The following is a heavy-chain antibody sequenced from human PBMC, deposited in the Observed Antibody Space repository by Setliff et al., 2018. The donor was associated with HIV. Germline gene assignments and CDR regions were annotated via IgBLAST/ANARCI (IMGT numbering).Heavy chain of an antibody. CDR3: ARDKGGQYYDSSDYWDWYLDL. V-gene: IGHV4-34*01. CDR2: IDHTGNT. Sequence: PSETLSLTCTVYGGSFSGYFWSWIRQPPGKGLEWIGEIDHTGNTNYNPSLKSRVTISVDTSKNQFSLKLSSVTAADTAVYYCARDKGGQYYDSSDYWDWYLDLWGRGTLVT. CDR1: GGSFSGYF. J-gene: IGHJ2*01. D-gene: IGHD3-22*01.